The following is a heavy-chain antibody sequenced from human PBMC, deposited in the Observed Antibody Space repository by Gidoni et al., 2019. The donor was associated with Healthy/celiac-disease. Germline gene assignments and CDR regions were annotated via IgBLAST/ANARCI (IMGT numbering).Heavy chain of an antibody. Sequence: QVQLVESGGGVVHPGRSLRLSCAASGFTFSSYGMHWVRQAPGKGLAGVAVIWYDGSNKYYADSVKGRFTISRDNSKNTLYLQMNSLRAEDTAVYYCARELTGYSGGYYAFDYWGQGTLVTVSS. V-gene: IGHV3-33*01. CDR2: IWYDGSNK. D-gene: IGHD1-26*01. CDR3: ARELTGYSGGYYAFDY. J-gene: IGHJ4*02. CDR1: GFTFSSYG.